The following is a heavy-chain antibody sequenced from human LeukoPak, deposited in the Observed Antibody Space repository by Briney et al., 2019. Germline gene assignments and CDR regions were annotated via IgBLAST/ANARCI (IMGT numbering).Heavy chain of an antibody. V-gene: IGHV3-20*01. J-gene: IGHJ4*02. D-gene: IGHD3-22*01. Sequence: PGGSLRLSCAASGFTFDDRGMSWVRQTPGKGLEWVSGINWNGGSTAHADSVKGRFTISRDNAKNSLYLQMNSLRAEDTALYHCARGAYYDSSASPLDYWGQGTLVTVSS. CDR3: ARGAYYDSSASPLDY. CDR1: GFTFDDRG. CDR2: INWNGGST.